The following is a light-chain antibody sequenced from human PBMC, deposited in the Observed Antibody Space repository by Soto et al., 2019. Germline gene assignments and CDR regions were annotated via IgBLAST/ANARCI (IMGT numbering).Light chain of an antibody. CDR3: HQYGTSPYT. Sequence: EIVLTQSPGTLSLSPGERATLSCRASQSVSSSYLGWYQQKPGQAPRLLISGSSSRATGIPDRFSGSGSGTDFTLTISRLEPEDFAVYYCHQYGTSPYTFGPGTKVDIK. J-gene: IGKJ3*01. CDR2: GSS. CDR1: QSVSSSY. V-gene: IGKV3-20*01.